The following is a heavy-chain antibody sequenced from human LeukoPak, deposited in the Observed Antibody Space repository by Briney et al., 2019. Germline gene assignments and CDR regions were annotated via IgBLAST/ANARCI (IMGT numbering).Heavy chain of an antibody. V-gene: IGHV1-69*04. CDR2: IIPILGIA. CDR1: GGTFSSYA. J-gene: IGHJ3*01. CDR3: AQLHEDAFDL. Sequence: GASVKVSCKASGGTFSSYAISWVRQAPGQGLEWMGRIIPILGIANYAQKFEGRVTITADKSTRTAYMELSSLRSEDTAVYYCAQLHEDAFDLWGQGTMVTVSS. D-gene: IGHD2-2*01.